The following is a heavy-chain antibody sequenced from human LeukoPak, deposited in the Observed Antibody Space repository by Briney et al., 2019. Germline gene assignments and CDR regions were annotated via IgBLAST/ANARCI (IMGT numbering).Heavy chain of an antibody. D-gene: IGHD1-1*01. J-gene: IGHJ4*02. CDR3: ARENWNVDY. Sequence: PSQTLSLTCTVSGGSISSGGYYWSWIRQPPGKGLEWIGYIYHSGSTYYNPSLRSRVTISVDRSKNQFSLKLSSVTAADTAVYYCARENWNVDYWGQGTLVTVSS. V-gene: IGHV4-30-2*01. CDR1: GGSISSGGYY. CDR2: IYHSGST.